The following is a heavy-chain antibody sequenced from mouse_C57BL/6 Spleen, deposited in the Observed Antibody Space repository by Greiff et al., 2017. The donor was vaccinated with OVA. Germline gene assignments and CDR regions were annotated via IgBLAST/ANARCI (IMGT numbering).Heavy chain of an antibody. CDR2: ISSGGDYI. CDR3: TREDGYPAWFAY. J-gene: IGHJ3*01. CDR1: GFTFSSYA. D-gene: IGHD2-3*01. V-gene: IGHV5-9-1*02. Sequence: EVKLVESGEGLVKPGGSLKLSCAASGFTFSSYAMSWVRQTPEKRLEWVAYISSGGDYIYSADTVKGRFTISRDNARNTLDLQMSSLKSEDTAMYYCTREDGYPAWFAYWGQGTLVTVSA.